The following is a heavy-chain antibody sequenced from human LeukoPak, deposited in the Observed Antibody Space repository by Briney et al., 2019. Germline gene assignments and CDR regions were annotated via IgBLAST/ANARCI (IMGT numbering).Heavy chain of an antibody. CDR3: ARDRGSGLDC. Sequence: GGSLRLSCAASGFTVSSNYMSWVRQAPGKGLEWVSVIYSGGAPYYADSVKGRFTISTDNSKNTLHLQMNSLRTEDTAVYYCARDRGSGLDCWGQGTLVTVSS. V-gene: IGHV3-66*02. CDR1: GFTVSSNY. D-gene: IGHD6-19*01. CDR2: IYSGGAP. J-gene: IGHJ4*02.